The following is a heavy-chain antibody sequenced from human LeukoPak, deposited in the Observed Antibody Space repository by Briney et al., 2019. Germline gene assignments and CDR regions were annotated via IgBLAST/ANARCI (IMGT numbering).Heavy chain of an antibody. Sequence: GRSLRLSCAASGFTFSSYAMHWVRQAPGKGLEWVSLIYSGGSTYYTDSVKGRSTISRDNSKNTLYLQMNSLRAEDTAVYYCARVRLEIRGEDYWGQGTLVTVSS. CDR3: ARVRLEIRGEDY. CDR1: GFTFSSYA. V-gene: IGHV3-53*01. CDR2: IYSGGST. D-gene: IGHD1-7*01. J-gene: IGHJ4*02.